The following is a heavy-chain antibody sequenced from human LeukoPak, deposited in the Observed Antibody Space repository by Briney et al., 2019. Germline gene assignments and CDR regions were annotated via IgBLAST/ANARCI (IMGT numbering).Heavy chain of an antibody. CDR1: GFTVSSNY. CDR3: AGRGYSGYRGYFDY. J-gene: IGHJ4*02. V-gene: IGHV3-53*01. CDR2: IYSGGST. Sequence: GGSLRLSCAASGFTVSSNYMSWVRQAPGKGLEWVSVIYSGGSTYNADSVKGRFTISRDNSKNTLYLQMNSLRAEDTAVYYCAGRGYSGYRGYFDYWGQGTLVTVSS. D-gene: IGHD5-12*01.